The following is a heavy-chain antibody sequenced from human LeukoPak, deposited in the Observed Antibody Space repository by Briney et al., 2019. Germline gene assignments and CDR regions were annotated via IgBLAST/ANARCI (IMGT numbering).Heavy chain of an antibody. CDR3: ARDWGLGSTREFDY. CDR1: GGTFSSYA. V-gene: IGHV1-69*05. Sequence: SVKVSCKASGGTFSSYAFSWVRQPPGQGLEWMGVIIPIFGTANYAQKFQGRVTITTDESTSTAYIELSSLRSEDTAVYYCARDWGLGSTREFDYWGQGTLVTVSS. J-gene: IGHJ4*02. D-gene: IGHD2-2*01. CDR2: IIPIFGTA.